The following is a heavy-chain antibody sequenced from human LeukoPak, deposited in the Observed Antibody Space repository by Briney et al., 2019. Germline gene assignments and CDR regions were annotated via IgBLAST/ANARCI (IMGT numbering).Heavy chain of an antibody. CDR1: GYSISSGYY. J-gene: IGHJ4*02. D-gene: IGHD6-19*01. Sequence: SETLSLNCAVSGYSISSGYYWGWIRQPPGKGLEWIGRIFHSGSTYYNPSLKSRVNISVATSKNQFSLKLGSVNAPDQAVYYCARLRDSSGWYDEVLFSYYFDYWGQGTLVTVSS. CDR2: IFHSGST. CDR3: ARLRDSSGWYDEVLFSYYFDY. V-gene: IGHV4-38-2*01.